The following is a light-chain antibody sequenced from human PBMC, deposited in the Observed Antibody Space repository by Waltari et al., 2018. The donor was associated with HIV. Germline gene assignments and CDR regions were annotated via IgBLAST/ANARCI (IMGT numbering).Light chain of an antibody. J-gene: IGKJ1*01. CDR1: AASDNW. CDR3: QQSFNTPWT. V-gene: IGKV1-39*01. CDR2: GSS. Sequence: DIRMTQSPSVVFASVGDRVTITCQAGAASDNWMAWYQHRPGKAPKLLIFGSSKLQDGVPSRFSGSGSGTDFTLTIGSLQSEDIATYYCQQSFNTPWTFGQGTKVEVK.